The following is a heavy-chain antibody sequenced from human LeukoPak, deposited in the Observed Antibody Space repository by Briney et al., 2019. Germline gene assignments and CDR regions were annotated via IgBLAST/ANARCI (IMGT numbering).Heavy chain of an antibody. CDR2: IIASSSYR. CDR1: GFTFGSYS. CDR3: TREDHSNYNY. V-gene: IGHV3-21*01. J-gene: IGHJ4*02. Sequence: PGGSLRLSCAASGFTFGSYSMNWVRQAPGKGLEWVSYIIASSSYRYHADSVKGRFTISRDNAKNSLYLQMNSLRAEDTAVYYCTREDHSNYNYWGQGTLVTVSS. D-gene: IGHD4-11*01.